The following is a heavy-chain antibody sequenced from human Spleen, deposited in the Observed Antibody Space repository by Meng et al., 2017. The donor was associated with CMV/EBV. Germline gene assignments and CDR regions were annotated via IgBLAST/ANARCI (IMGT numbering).Heavy chain of an antibody. CDR2: INPNSDAT. J-gene: IGHJ4*02. D-gene: IGHD6-13*01. CDR1: GYSFTGYY. CDR3: ARDNAGNSFEY. Sequence: QVQSVHVGAWVKKPGTSIRVSCKASGYSFTGYYIHWVRQAPGQGLEWMGWINPNSDATRYPQKFQGRVTMTRDTSITTAYMELSRLTSDDTAVYYCARDNAGNSFEYWGQGTLVTVSS. V-gene: IGHV1-2*02.